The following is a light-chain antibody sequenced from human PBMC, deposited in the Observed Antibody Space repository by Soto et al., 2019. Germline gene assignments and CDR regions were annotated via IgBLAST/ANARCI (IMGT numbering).Light chain of an antibody. Sequence: DIQMTQSPSAMSASVGDRVTITCRASQDISIYLAWFQQKPGGVPKRLIYAASSLQRGVPSRFSGTGSGTEFTLTISSLQPEDFATYYCLQHSSFPRTFGQGTKLEVK. J-gene: IGKJ2*01. CDR2: AAS. CDR1: QDISIY. V-gene: IGKV1-17*03. CDR3: LQHSSFPRT.